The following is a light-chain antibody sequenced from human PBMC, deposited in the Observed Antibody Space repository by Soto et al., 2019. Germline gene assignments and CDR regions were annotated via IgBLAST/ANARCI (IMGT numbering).Light chain of an antibody. CDR3: SSFASSNTWV. V-gene: IGLV2-8*01. CDR2: EVT. J-gene: IGLJ3*02. CDR1: SSDVGAYNY. Sequence: QSALTQPPSASGSPGQSVTISCTGTSSDVGAYNYVSWYQQHAGKAPKLVIYEVTKRPSGVPDRFSGSKSANTASLTVSGLQAEDEADYYCSSFASSNTWVFGVGTKLTVL.